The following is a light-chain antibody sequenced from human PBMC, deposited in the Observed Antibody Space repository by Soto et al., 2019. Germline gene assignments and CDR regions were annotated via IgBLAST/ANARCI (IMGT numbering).Light chain of an antibody. J-gene: IGLJ3*02. Sequence: QSVLTQPASVSGSPGQSITISCTGTGSDIGNYNYVSWYQQHPGKAPKLMIYEVTNRPSGVSNRFSGSKSGNAASLTISGLQAEDEAHYYCSSYTAYNTLWEFGGGTKLTVL. CDR2: EVT. V-gene: IGLV2-14*01. CDR3: SSYTAYNTLWE. CDR1: GSDIGNYNY.